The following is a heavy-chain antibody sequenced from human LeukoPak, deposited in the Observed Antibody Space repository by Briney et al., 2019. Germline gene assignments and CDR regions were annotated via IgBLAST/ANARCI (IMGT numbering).Heavy chain of an antibody. CDR2: ISDGGRST. CDR3: AKGGSYAPLDY. CDR1: GFTFSSSA. V-gene: IGHV3-23*01. J-gene: IGHJ4*02. Sequence: PGGSLRLSCAASGFTFSSSAMTWVRQAPGKGLEWVSAISDGGRSTIYTDSVKDRFTISRDNSKNTLYLQMNSLRTEDMAVYYCAKGGSYAPLDYWGQGTLVTVSS. D-gene: IGHD1-26*01.